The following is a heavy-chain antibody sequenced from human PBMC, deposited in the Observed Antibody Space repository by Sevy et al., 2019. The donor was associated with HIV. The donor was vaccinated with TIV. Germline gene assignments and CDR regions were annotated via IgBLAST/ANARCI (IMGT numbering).Heavy chain of an antibody. Sequence: GSLRLSCTVSGGSMGSYYWTWIRQPPGKGLEWIGYLYDTGSTNYNPSLESRVTISIDTSKNQFSLNLSYVTAADTAVYYCAREGGLVDYGMDVWGQGITVTVSS. V-gene: IGHV4-59*01. J-gene: IGHJ6*02. D-gene: IGHD3-9*01. CDR2: LYDTGST. CDR3: AREGGLVDYGMDV. CDR1: GGSMGSYY.